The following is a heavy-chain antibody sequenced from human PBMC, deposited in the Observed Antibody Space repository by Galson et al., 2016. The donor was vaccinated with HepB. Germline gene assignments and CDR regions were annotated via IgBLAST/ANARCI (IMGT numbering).Heavy chain of an antibody. D-gene: IGHD3-22*01. CDR1: GFTFTTYW. Sequence: SLRLSCAASGFTFTTYWMSWVRQAPGKGLEWVANIKQDGSEKYYVDSVKGRFTISRDNAKNSLYLQMNSLRAEDTAVYYFAQYYYDSSGYVEYFQNWGQGSRVTVSS. J-gene: IGHJ1*01. CDR3: AQYYYDSSGYVEYFQN. V-gene: IGHV3-7*03. CDR2: IKQDGSEK.